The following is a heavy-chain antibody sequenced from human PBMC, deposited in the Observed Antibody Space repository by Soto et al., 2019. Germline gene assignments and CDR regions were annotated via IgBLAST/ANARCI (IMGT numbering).Heavy chain of an antibody. CDR1: GFTFSSYA. D-gene: IGHD6-13*01. Sequence: PGGSLRLSCTASGFTFSSYATSWVRQAPGKGLEWVSAISGSGGSTYYADSVKGRFTISRDNSKNTLYLQMNSLRAEDTAVYYCATTAGTYYYYGMDVWGQGTTVTVSS. J-gene: IGHJ6*02. V-gene: IGHV3-23*01. CDR3: ATTAGTYYYYGMDV. CDR2: ISGSGGST.